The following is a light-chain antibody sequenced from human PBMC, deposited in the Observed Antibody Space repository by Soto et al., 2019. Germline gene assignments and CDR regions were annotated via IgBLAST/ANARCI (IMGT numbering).Light chain of an antibody. V-gene: IGKV3-15*01. Sequence: EIVMTQSPATLSVSPGERATLSCRASQSVSNNLAWYQKKPGQAPRLLIYGASTRATGIPARFSGSGSGTEFTFTMCSLQSEDFAFYYCQQYNNWSTFGQGTRVDIK. CDR2: GAS. J-gene: IGKJ1*01. CDR1: QSVSNN. CDR3: QQYNNWST.